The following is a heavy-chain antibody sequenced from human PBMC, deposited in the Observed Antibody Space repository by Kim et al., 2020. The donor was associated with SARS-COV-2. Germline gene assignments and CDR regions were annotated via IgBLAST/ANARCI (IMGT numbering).Heavy chain of an antibody. CDR1: GFTVSSNF. CDR2: INNDGNS. Sequence: GGSLRLSCVASGFTVSSNFMNWVRQAPGKGLEWVSIINNDGNSNYADSVTGRFTISRDNSKNTVYHQMNRLRAEDTAVYDCATDDNGVWGAVDIWGQGTMVNMSS. CDR3: ATDDNGVWGAVDI. V-gene: IGHV3-66*01. D-gene: IGHD3-16*01. J-gene: IGHJ3*02.